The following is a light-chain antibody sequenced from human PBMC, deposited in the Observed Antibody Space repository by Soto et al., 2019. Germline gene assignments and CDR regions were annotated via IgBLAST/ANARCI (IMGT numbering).Light chain of an antibody. J-gene: IGLJ1*01. CDR1: SSDVGFYNY. Sequence: QSVLTQPPSASGTPGQRVTISCTGTSSDVGFYNYVSWFQQHPGKAPKLMIYEVTKRPSGVPNRFSGSKSGNTASLTVSGLQAEDEADYYCSSYAGSTFYVFGTGTKLTVL. CDR2: EVT. V-gene: IGLV2-8*01. CDR3: SSYAGSTFYV.